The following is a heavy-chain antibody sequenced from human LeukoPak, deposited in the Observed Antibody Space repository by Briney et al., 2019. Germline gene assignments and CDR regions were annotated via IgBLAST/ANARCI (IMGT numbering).Heavy chain of an antibody. V-gene: IGHV4-59*01. CDR1: GGSISSYY. J-gene: IGHJ4*02. CDR3: ARGGGFSGWSYYFDS. CDR2: IYYSGSS. Sequence: ETLSLTCTVSGGSISSYYWSWIRQPPGKGLEWIGYIYYSGSSNYNPSLRSRVTISVDTSKNQFSLKLSSVTAADTAVYYCARGGGFSGWSYYFDSWGQGTLVTVSS. D-gene: IGHD6-13*01.